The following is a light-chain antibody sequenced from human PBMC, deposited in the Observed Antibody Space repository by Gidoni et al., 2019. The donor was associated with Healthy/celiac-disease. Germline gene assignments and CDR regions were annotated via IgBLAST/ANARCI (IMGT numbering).Light chain of an antibody. Sequence: LSCRASQSVSSNLAWYQQKPGQPPGLLIYVASTRATGIPARFIGSGSGTEFTLTISSLQSEDFAVYYCQQYNNWPFTFGPGTKVDIK. CDR1: QSVSSN. CDR3: QQYNNWPFT. CDR2: VAS. V-gene: IGKV3-15*01. J-gene: IGKJ3*01.